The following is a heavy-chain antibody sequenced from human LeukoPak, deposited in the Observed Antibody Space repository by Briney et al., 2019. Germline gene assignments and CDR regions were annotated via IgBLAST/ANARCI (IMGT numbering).Heavy chain of an antibody. CDR3: ARTKRLRYLADAGGYWFDP. D-gene: IGHD3-9*01. CDR2: IIPLFGTA. V-gene: IGHV1-69*05. J-gene: IGHJ5*02. Sequence: GASVKVSCKASRGTFSSYAISWVRQAPGQGLEWMGGIIPLFGTASYAQKFQGRVTMTRNTSISTAYMELSSLRSEDTAVYYCARTKRLRYLADAGGYWFDPWGQGTLVTVSS. CDR1: RGTFSSYA.